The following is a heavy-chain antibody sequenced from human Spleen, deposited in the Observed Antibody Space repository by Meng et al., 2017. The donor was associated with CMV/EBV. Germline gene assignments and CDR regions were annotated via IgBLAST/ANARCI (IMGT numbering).Heavy chain of an antibody. Sequence: GESLKISCAASGFIFNSYWMSWVRQGPGKGLEWVANIKQDGGEKNYVDSVKGRFTISRDNAKNSLYLQMNSLRVEDTAVYYCARDFGSGFLEWLLPHGMDVWGQGTTVTVS. D-gene: IGHD3-3*01. CDR2: IKQDGGEK. CDR1: GFIFNSYW. CDR3: ARDFGSGFLEWLLPHGMDV. J-gene: IGHJ6*02. V-gene: IGHV3-7*01.